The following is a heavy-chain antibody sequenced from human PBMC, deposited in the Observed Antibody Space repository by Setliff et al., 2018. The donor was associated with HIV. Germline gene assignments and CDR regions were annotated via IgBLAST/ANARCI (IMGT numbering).Heavy chain of an antibody. CDR1: GGTFSSYG. Sequence: SVKVSCKSSGGTFSSYGVTWVRQAPGQGLEWMGGVTPLFGTSNYAQKFQGRVTITVDASTSIVDMEISSLRSEDTAVYYCTRGPEVTTVTNPLTAEYFQHWGQGTPVTVSS. V-gene: IGHV1-69*13. CDR3: TRGPEVTTVTNPLTAEYFQH. J-gene: IGHJ1*01. CDR2: VTPLFGTS. D-gene: IGHD4-17*01.